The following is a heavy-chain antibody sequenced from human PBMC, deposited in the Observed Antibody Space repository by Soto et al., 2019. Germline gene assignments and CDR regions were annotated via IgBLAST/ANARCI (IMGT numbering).Heavy chain of an antibody. CDR2: IIPIFGTA. D-gene: IGHD3-10*01. CDR3: ARDRFYYGSGSQSLDY. Sequence: QVQLVQSGAEVKKPGSSVKVSCKASGGTFSSYAISWVRQAPGQGLEWMGGIIPIFGTANYAQKFQGRVTITADESTSPAYMELSSLRSEDTAVYYCARDRFYYGSGSQSLDYWGQGTLVTVSS. V-gene: IGHV1-69*12. CDR1: GGTFSSYA. J-gene: IGHJ4*02.